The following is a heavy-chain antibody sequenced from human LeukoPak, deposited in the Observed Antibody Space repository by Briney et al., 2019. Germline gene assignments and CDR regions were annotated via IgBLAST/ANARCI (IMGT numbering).Heavy chain of an antibody. J-gene: IGHJ4*02. CDR1: GFTFSSNS. CDR2: ISSRSSTI. D-gene: IGHD6-13*01. CDR3: ARVIAAAAGDY. Sequence: PGGSLRLSCAASGFTFSSNSMNWVRQAPGKGLEWVSYISSRSSTIYYADSVKGRFTISRDNAKNSLYLQMNSLRAEDTAVYYCARVIAAAAGDYWGQGTLVTVSS. V-gene: IGHV3-48*04.